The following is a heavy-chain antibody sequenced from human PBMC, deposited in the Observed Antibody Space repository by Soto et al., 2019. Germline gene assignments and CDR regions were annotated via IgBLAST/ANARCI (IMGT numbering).Heavy chain of an antibody. V-gene: IGHV2-5*02. Sequence: QITLKESGPPLVKPTQTLTLTCTFSGFSLTTSGVGVGWIRQPPGKALEWLALIYWDDDTRYSPSLKSRLTITKDTSKNQVVLTMTNMDAVDTGTYYCAHDSSGWLGFDYWGQGIVVTVSS. D-gene: IGHD6-19*01. CDR3: AHDSSGWLGFDY. CDR2: IYWDDDT. J-gene: IGHJ4*02. CDR1: GFSLTTSGVG.